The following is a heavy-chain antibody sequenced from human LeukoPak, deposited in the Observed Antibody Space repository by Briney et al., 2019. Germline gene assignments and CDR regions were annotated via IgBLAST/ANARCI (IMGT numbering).Heavy chain of an antibody. CDR2: ITATGDAA. J-gene: IGHJ4*02. V-gene: IGHV3-23*01. CDR3: AGDRNSDWYSPLDY. D-gene: IGHD6-19*01. Sequence: GGSLRLSCVASGFTFTKCAMSWIRQAPGKGLEWVAIITATGDAAYYADSVKGRFTISRDNSRNTVYMQMDSLRAEDTAIYYCAGDRNSDWYSPLDYWGQGSQVTVSP. CDR1: GFTFTKCA.